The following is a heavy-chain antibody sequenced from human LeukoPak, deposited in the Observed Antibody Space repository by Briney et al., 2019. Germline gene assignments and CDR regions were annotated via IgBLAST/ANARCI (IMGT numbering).Heavy chain of an antibody. D-gene: IGHD2-2*01. Sequence: SETLSLTCTVSGGSISSGGYYWSWIRQHPGEGLEWIGYIYYSGSTFYNPSLKSRVTISLDTSKNQFSLKLSSVTAADTAVYYCARLVEYQLPFDYWGQGTLVTVSS. CDR2: IYYSGST. J-gene: IGHJ4*02. V-gene: IGHV4-31*03. CDR1: GGSISSGGYY. CDR3: ARLVEYQLPFDY.